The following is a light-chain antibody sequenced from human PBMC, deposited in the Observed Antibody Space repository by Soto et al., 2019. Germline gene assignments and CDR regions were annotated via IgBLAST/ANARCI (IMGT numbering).Light chain of an antibody. J-gene: IGKJ1*01. Sequence: DIQMTQSPSTLSASVGDRVTITCRASQSINSWLAWYQQKPGKAPKLLIYKASSLESGVPSRFSGSGSGTEFTLTISSLQPDDFATYYCQQYNSYSRTWTFGQGTKVEIK. CDR2: KAS. CDR1: QSINSW. CDR3: QQYNSYSRTWT. V-gene: IGKV1-5*03.